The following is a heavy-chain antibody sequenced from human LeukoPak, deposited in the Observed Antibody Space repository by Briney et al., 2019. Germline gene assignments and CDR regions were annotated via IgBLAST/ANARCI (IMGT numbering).Heavy chain of an antibody. CDR2: ITYNSGNM. V-gene: IGHV3-9*01. CDR1: QFTFGDYA. D-gene: IGHD2-2*02. CDR3: ARGRYCSSTICYMDSRFDS. J-gene: IGHJ4*02. Sequence: GRSLRLSCTSSQFTFGDYAIHWVRQAPGMGLEWVSGITYNSGNMAYADSVKGRFTISRDNAKNSLYLQMNSLRPEDTALYYCARGRYCSSTICYMDSRFDSWGQGTQVTVSS.